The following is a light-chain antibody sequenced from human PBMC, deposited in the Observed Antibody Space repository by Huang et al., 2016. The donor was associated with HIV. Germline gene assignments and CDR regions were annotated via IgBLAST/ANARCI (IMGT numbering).Light chain of an antibody. CDR3: QQAVSFPLT. J-gene: IGKJ4*01. CDR1: QDSNRG. Sequence: DIQMTQSPSSVSASVGDRISFTCRASQDSNRGLAWYQQKPGKAPKLRIYAASTLQGGDPSRFSGRVSGTGFTLTINNLQPEDFATYFCQQAVSFPLTFGGGTKVEIK. V-gene: IGKV1-12*01. CDR2: AAS.